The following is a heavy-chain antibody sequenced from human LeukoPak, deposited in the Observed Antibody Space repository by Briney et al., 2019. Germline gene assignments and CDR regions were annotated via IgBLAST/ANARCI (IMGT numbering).Heavy chain of an antibody. D-gene: IGHD6-13*01. J-gene: IGHJ4*02. Sequence: GGSLRLSCAASGFTVSSYSMNWVRQAPGKGLEWVSSISSSSSYIYYADSVKGRFTISRDNAKNSLYLQMNSLRAEDTAVYYCAKFIAAPFYFDYWGQGTLVTVSS. CDR3: AKFIAAPFYFDY. CDR2: ISSSSSYI. V-gene: IGHV3-21*01. CDR1: GFTVSSYS.